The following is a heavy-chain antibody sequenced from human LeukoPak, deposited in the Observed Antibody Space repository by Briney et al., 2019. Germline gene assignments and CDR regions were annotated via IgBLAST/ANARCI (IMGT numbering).Heavy chain of an antibody. D-gene: IGHD3-9*01. CDR3: AKDLGYDILTGYYDY. V-gene: IGHV3-30*18. J-gene: IGHJ4*02. CDR1: GFTNSRCG. Sequence: LPGGSLRLSCAAAGFTNSRCGKHWGRQAPEKGQGRVAVISYDGSNKYYADSVKGRFTISRDNSKNTLYLQMNSLRAEDTAVYYCAKDLGYDILTGYYDYWGQGTLVTVSS. CDR2: ISYDGSNK.